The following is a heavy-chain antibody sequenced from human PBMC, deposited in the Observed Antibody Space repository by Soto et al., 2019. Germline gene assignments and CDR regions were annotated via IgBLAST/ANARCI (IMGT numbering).Heavy chain of an antibody. CDR3: ARREGGFGRFDY. V-gene: IGHV4-59*08. D-gene: IGHD3-10*01. Sequence: QVQLQESGPGLVKPSETLSLTRTVSGGSLSNYYWNWIRQPPGKGLEWIGFIYYRGITNYNPSLKSRVTISVDTSKNQFSLRLGSVTAADTAVYYCARREGGFGRFDYWGQGTLVTVSS. CDR1: GGSLSNYY. CDR2: IYYRGIT. J-gene: IGHJ4*02.